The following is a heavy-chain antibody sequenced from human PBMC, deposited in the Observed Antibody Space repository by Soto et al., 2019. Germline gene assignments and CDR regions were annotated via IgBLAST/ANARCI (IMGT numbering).Heavy chain of an antibody. D-gene: IGHD1-26*01. V-gene: IGHV4-59*01. Sequence: QVQLQESGPGLVKPSETLSLTCSVSGGSISDYYWSWIRQPPGRGLEWIGYIYKSGSTNYNPSLKIRGTISVDTSKNLFSLKLSSVTAGDTAVYYCARDQNGSPHFDYWGQGTLVTVSS. CDR3: ARDQNGSPHFDY. J-gene: IGHJ4*02. CDR1: GGSISDYY. CDR2: IYKSGST.